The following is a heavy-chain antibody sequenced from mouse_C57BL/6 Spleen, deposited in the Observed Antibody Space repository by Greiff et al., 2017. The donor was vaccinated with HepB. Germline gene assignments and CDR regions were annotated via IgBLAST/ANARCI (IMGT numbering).Heavy chain of an antibody. CDR3: ARCPYGSSYGWCAY. D-gene: IGHD1-1*01. J-gene: IGHJ3*01. Sequence: EVKLVESGGGLVKPGGSLKLSCAASGFTFSDYGMHWVRQAPEKGLEWVAYISSGSSTIYYADTVKGRFTISRDNAKNTLFLQMTSLRSEDTAMYYCARCPYGSSYGWCAYWGQGTLVTVSA. CDR2: ISSGSSTI. CDR1: GFTFSDYG. V-gene: IGHV5-17*01.